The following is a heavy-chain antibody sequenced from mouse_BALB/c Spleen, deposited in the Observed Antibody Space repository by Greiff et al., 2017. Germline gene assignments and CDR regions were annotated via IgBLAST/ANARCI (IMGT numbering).Heavy chain of an antibody. CDR1: GFSLTSYG. J-gene: IGHJ2*01. D-gene: IGHD2-14*01. CDR3: ARNSDRYDVHFDD. Sequence: QVQLKESGPGLVQPSQSLSITCTVSGFSLTSYGVHWVRQSPGKGLEWLGVIWSGGSTDYNAAFISRLSISKDNSKSQVFFKMNSLQANDTAIYYWARNSDRYDVHFDDWGQGTTLTVAS. CDR2: IWSGGST. V-gene: IGHV2-2*02.